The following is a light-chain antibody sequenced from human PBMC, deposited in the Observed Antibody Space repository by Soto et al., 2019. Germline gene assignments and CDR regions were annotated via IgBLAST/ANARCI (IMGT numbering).Light chain of an antibody. CDR2: NNN. V-gene: IGLV1-44*01. CDR3: AAWDDSLNGLV. CDR1: SSNIGSNT. Sequence: QSVLTQPPSASGTPGQRVNISCSGSSSNIGSNTVNWYQQLPGTAPKLLIYNNNQRPSGVPDRFSGSKSGTSASLAISVLQSEDEADYYCAAWDDSLNGLVFGTGTKVTVL. J-gene: IGLJ1*01.